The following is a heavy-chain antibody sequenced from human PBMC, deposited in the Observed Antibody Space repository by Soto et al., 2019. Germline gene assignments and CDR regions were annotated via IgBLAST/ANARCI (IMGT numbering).Heavy chain of an antibody. Sequence: GASVKVSCKASGYTFTSYGISWVRQAPGQGLEWMGWISAYNGNTNYAQKLQGRVTMTTDTSTSTAYMELRSLRSDDTAVYYCARVGIPGLPRARFLEWLLSWFDPWGQGTLVTVSS. CDR3: ARVGIPGLPRARFLEWLLSWFDP. D-gene: IGHD3-3*01. J-gene: IGHJ5*02. CDR1: GYTFTSYG. CDR2: ISAYNGNT. V-gene: IGHV1-18*01.